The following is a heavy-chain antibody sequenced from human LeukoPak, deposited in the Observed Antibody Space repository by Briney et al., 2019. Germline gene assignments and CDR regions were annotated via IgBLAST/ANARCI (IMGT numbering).Heavy chain of an antibody. CDR1: GFTFSSYG. D-gene: IGHD2-21*02. Sequence: GGSLRLSCAASGFTFSSYGMHWVRQAPGKGLEWVSSISSSSSYIYYADSVKGRFTISRDNAKNSLYLQMNSLRAEDTAVYYCARDHMVVTTQFDYWGQGTLVTVSS. CDR2: ISSSSSYI. J-gene: IGHJ4*02. V-gene: IGHV3-21*01. CDR3: ARDHMVVTTQFDY.